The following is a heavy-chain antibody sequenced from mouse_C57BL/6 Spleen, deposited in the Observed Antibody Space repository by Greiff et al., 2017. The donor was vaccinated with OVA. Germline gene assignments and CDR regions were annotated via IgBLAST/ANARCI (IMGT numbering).Heavy chain of an antibody. D-gene: IGHD1-1*01. CDR1: GYTFTSYW. CDR3: ARTGSYYGSSPDV. J-gene: IGHJ1*03. CDR2: IDPSDSYT. Sequence: VQLQQSGAELVMPGASVKLSCKASGYTFTSYWMHWVKQRPGQGLEWIGEIDPSDSYTNYNQKFKGKSTLTVDKSSSTAYMQLSSLTSEDSAVYYCARTGSYYGSSPDVWGTGTTVTVSS. V-gene: IGHV1-69*01.